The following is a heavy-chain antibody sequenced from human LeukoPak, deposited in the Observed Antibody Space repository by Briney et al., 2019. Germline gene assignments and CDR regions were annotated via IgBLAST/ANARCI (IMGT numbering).Heavy chain of an antibody. CDR2: INPNSGGT. CDR1: GYTFTGYY. CDR3: ATAPKPYYYGSGSRAFDI. D-gene: IGHD3-10*01. J-gene: IGHJ3*02. Sequence: ASVKVSCKASGYTFTGYYIHWVRQAPGQGLEWMGWINPNSGGTNYAQNFQGRVTMTRDTSISTAYMELSRLISDDTAVYYCATAPKPYYYGSGSRAFDIWGQGTMVTVSS. V-gene: IGHV1-2*02.